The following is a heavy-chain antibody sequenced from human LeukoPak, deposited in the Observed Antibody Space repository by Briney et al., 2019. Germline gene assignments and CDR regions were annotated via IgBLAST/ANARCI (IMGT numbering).Heavy chain of an antibody. CDR2: ISASGGST. Sequence: GGSLRLSCAASGFTFSSSAMSWVRQVPGKGLEWVSGISASGGSTYYADSVRGRFTISRDDAKNTVYLQMNSLRVEDTAVYYCLVMILGGSSQHWGQGTLVTVSS. J-gene: IGHJ1*01. V-gene: IGHV3-23*01. CDR1: GFTFSSSA. CDR3: LVMILGGSSQH. D-gene: IGHD3-16*01.